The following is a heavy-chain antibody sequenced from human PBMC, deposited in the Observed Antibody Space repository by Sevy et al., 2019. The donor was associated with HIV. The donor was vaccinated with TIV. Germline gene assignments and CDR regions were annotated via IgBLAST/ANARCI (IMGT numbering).Heavy chain of an antibody. CDR3: ARAKITMVRGVAFVY. CDR1: GGSISSGGYY. Sequence: SETLSLTCTVSGGSISSGGYYWSWIRQHPGKGLEWIGYIYYSGSTYYNPSLKSRVTISVDTSKNQFSLKLSSVTAADTAVYYSARAKITMVRGVAFVYWGQGTLVTFSS. V-gene: IGHV4-31*03. D-gene: IGHD3-10*01. CDR2: IYYSGST. J-gene: IGHJ4*02.